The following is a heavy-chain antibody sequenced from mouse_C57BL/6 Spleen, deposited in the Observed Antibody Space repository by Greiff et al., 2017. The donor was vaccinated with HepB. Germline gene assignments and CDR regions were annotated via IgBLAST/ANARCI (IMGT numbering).Heavy chain of an antibody. J-gene: IGHJ4*01. CDR3: ARAPNWEDAMDY. D-gene: IGHD4-1*01. Sequence: QVQLQQPGAELVKPGASVKLSCKASGYTFTSYWMHWVKQRPGQGLEWIGMIHPNSGSTNYNEKFKSKATLTVDKSSSTAYMQLSSLTSEDSAVYYCARAPNWEDAMDYWGQGTTVTVSS. CDR1: GYTFTSYW. CDR2: IHPNSGST. V-gene: IGHV1-64*01.